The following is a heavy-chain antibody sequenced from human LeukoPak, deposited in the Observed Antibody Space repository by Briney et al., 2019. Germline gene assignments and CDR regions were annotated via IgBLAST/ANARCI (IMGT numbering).Heavy chain of an antibody. J-gene: IGHJ3*02. CDR2: IYWNDDK. CDR1: GFSLSTSGVG. CDR3: AHTLRYFDWLKAFDI. Sequence: SGPTLVNPTQTLTLTCTFSGFSLSTSGVGVGWIRQPPGKALEWLALIYWNDDKRYSPSLKSRLTITKDTSKNQVVLTMTNVDPVDTATYYCAHTLRYFDWLKAFDIWGQGTMVTVSS. V-gene: IGHV2-5*01. D-gene: IGHD3-9*01.